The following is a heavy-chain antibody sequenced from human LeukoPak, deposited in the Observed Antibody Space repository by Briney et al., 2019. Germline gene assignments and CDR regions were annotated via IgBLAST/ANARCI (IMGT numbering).Heavy chain of an antibody. V-gene: IGHV4-4*07. CDR3: AREDVLRYFDWLSTRFDP. D-gene: IGHD3-9*01. J-gene: IGHJ5*02. CDR2: IYISGSGST. CDR1: GGSISSYY. Sequence: PSETLSLTCTVSGGSISSYYWSWIRQPAGKGLEWIGRIYISGSGSTNYNPSLKSRVTMSVDTSKNQFSLKLSSVTAADTAVYYCAREDVLRYFDWLSTRFDPWGQGTLVTVSS.